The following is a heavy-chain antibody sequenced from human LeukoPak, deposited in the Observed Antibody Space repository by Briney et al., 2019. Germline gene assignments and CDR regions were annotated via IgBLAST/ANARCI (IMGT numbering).Heavy chain of an antibody. CDR3: ASSIAAAGTHY. CDR1: GFTFSSYS. J-gene: IGHJ4*02. CDR2: ISSSSSYI. D-gene: IGHD6-13*01. V-gene: IGHV3-21*01. Sequence: GGSLRLSCAASGFTFSSYSMNWVRQAPGKGLGWVSSISSSSSYIYYADSVKGRFTISRDNSKNTLYLQMNSLRAEDTAVYYCASSIAAAGTHYWGQGTLVTVSS.